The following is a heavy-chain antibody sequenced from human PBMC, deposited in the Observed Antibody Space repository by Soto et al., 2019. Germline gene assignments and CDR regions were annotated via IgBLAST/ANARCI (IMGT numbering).Heavy chain of an antibody. CDR1: GASVSLYS. CDR3: ARARGNYFDS. D-gene: IGHD1-26*01. J-gene: IGHJ4*02. Sequence: SETLSLTCTVSGASVSLYSWSWMRQPPWKGLEWVGYMDYTGSTNPNPSLTSRVSMSPDTSKNQFSLKLYSVTAADTAVYYCARARGNYFDSWGQGTLVTVSS. V-gene: IGHV4-59*02. CDR2: MDYTGST.